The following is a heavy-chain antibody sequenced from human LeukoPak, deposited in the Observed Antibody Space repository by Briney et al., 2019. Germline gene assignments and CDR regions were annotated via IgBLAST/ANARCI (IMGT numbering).Heavy chain of an antibody. J-gene: IGHJ4*02. Sequence: SETLSLTCTVSGGSISSSSYSWGWIRQPPGKGLEWIGEINHSGSTNYNPSLKSRVTISVDTSKNQFSLKLSSVTAADTAVYYCARGRVAQDLDIVVVPAASPFDYWGQGTLVTVSS. V-gene: IGHV4-39*07. D-gene: IGHD2-2*01. CDR2: INHSGST. CDR3: ARGRVAQDLDIVVVPAASPFDY. CDR1: GGSISSSSYS.